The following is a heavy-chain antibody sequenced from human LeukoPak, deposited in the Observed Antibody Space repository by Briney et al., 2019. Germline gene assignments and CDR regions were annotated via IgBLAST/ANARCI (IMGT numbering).Heavy chain of an antibody. V-gene: IGHV3-23*01. CDR2: MSGSGDNT. CDR1: GFTFSGYA. Sequence: GGSLRLSCAASGFTFSGYAMSWVRQAPGKGLEWVSTMSGSGDNTYYADSVQGRFTISRDNFKNTLYLQMNSLRAEDTAVYYCAKGVGANGLFDYWGQGTLVTVSS. CDR3: AKGVGANGLFDY. D-gene: IGHD1-26*01. J-gene: IGHJ4*02.